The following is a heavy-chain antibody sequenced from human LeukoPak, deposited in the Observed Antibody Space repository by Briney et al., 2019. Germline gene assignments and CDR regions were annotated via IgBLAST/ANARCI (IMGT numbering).Heavy chain of an antibody. CDR2: LYASGST. D-gene: IGHD3-3*01. Sequence: PSQTLSLTCTASGASIRGGDYYWNWIRQPPGKRLEWIGYLYASGSTYYNPSLKSRVSISVDTSKKQFSLKLSSVTAADTAVYYCVRAHDLWSGHRAFDIQGQGTMVIVSP. V-gene: IGHV4-30-4*08. J-gene: IGHJ3*02. CDR1: GASIRGGDYY. CDR3: VRAHDLWSGHRAFDI.